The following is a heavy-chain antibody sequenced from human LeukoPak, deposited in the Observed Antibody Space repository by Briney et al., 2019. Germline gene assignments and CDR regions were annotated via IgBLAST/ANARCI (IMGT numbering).Heavy chain of an antibody. V-gene: IGHV3-9*01. CDR1: GFTFDDYA. CDR2: ISWNSGSI. D-gene: IGHD1-26*01. CDR3: AKDYSSGSEGYFDY. J-gene: IGHJ4*02. Sequence: PGRSLRLSCAASGFTFDDYAMHWVRQAPGKGLEWVSGISWNSGSIGYADSVKGRFTISRDNAENSLYLQMNSLRAEDTALYYCAKDYSSGSEGYFDYWGQGTLVTVSS.